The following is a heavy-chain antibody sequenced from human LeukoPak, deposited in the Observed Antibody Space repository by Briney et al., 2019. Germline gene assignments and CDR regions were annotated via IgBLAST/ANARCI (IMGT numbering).Heavy chain of an antibody. V-gene: IGHV3-30*18. CDR1: GFTFSSYG. J-gene: IGHJ4*01. D-gene: IGHD3-9*01. CDR2: ISYDGSNK. CDR3: AKWGDYDILTGYYDSDY. Sequence: GGSLRLSCAASGFTFSSYGMHWVRQAPGKGLEWVAVISYDGSNKYYADSVKGRFTVSRDDPKNTLYLQMNTLRVEDTAVYYCAKWGDYDILTGYYDSDYWGHGTLVTVSS.